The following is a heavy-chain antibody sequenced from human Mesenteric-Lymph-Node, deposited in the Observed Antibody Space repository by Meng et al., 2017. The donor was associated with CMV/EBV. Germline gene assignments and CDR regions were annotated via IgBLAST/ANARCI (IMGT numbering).Heavy chain of an antibody. CDR2: INPSGGST. D-gene: IGHD3-3*01. CDR1: GYTFTSYY. J-gene: IGHJ6*02. Sequence: ASVKVSCKASGYTFTSYYMHWVRQAPGQGLEWMGIINPSGGSTSYAQKFQGRVTMTRDTSTSTVYMELSSLRSEDTAVYYCARMYYDFWSALQSRDYYYYYGTDVWGQGTTVTVS. CDR3: ARMYYDFWSALQSRDYYYYYGTDV. V-gene: IGHV1-46*01.